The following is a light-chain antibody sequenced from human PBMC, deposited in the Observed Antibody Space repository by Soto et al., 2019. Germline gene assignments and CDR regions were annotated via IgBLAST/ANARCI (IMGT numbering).Light chain of an antibody. Sequence: IQMTQSPSMLSASVGDRATTTCRDSQKINDWLAWYQQKPGTAPKVLIYPASHLQSGVTSRFSGSGSGTDFTLTISRPQPDDFATYYCQQYNSYSFGQGTKVDIK. CDR3: QQYNSYS. CDR1: QKINDW. J-gene: IGKJ1*01. CDR2: PAS. V-gene: IGKV1-5*01.